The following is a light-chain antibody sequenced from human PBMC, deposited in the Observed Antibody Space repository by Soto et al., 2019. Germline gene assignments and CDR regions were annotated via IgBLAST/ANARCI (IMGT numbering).Light chain of an antibody. CDR1: SSNIGAGYD. J-gene: IGLJ3*02. CDR2: GNS. CDR3: QSYDSSLSGYG. V-gene: IGLV1-40*01. Sequence: QSVLTQPPSVSGAPGQRVTISCTGSSSNIGAGYDVHWYQQLPGTAPKLLIYGNSNRPSGVPDRFSGYKSGTSASLAITGLQAEDEADYYCQSYDSSLSGYGFGGGTKLTVL.